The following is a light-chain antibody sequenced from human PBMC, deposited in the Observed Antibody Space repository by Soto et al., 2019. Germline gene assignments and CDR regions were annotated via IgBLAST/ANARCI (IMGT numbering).Light chain of an antibody. V-gene: IGKV3-11*01. Sequence: EIVLTQSPATLSLSPGERATLSCRASQSVSNCLAWYQQKPGQAPRLLIYHASNRATGIPARFSGSGSGTDFTLTISSLEPEDFAVYYCQQRSNWLTFGGGTKVEIK. CDR1: QSVSNC. J-gene: IGKJ4*01. CDR2: HAS. CDR3: QQRSNWLT.